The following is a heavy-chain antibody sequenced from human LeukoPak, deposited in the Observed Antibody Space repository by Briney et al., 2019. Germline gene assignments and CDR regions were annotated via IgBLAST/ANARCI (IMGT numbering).Heavy chain of an antibody. CDR3: ARGARITLDTAPGY. Sequence: ASVKVSCKAFGYTFTSYGISWVRQAPGQGLEWMGWISAYNGNTNYAQKLQGRVTMTTDTSTSTAYMELSSLRSEDTAVYYCARGARITLDTAPGYWGQGTLSPSPQ. V-gene: IGHV1-18*01. D-gene: IGHD5-18*01. J-gene: IGHJ4*02. CDR1: GYTFTSYG. CDR2: ISAYNGNT.